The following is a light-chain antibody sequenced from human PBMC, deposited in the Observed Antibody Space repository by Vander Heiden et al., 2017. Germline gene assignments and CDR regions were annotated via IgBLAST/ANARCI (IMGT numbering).Light chain of an antibody. J-gene: IGKJ4*01. CDR1: QSISSW. CDR2: KAS. CDR3: QQYNSYSLT. V-gene: IGKV1-5*03. Sequence: DIQMTQSPSTLSASVGYRVTITCRASQSISSWLAWYQQKPGKAPKLLIYKASSLASGVPSRFSGSGSGTEFTLTISSLQPDDFATYYCQQYNSYSLTFGGGTKVEIK.